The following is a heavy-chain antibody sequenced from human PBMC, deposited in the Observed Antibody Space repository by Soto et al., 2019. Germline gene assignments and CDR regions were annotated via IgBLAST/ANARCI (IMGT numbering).Heavy chain of an antibody. V-gene: IGHV4-38-2*02. CDR1: GFSIRSGYF. J-gene: IGHJ5*02. D-gene: IGHD3-22*01. CDR3: ARDSSGYYLFDP. Sequence: SETLSRTYAVSGFSIRSGYFWCWIRQPPGKGPEWLGSIYHSGTTYYNPSVKGRVTISVDTSKNQFSLKMSSVTAADTAVYYCARDSSGYYLFDPWGQGTLVTVSS. CDR2: IYHSGTT.